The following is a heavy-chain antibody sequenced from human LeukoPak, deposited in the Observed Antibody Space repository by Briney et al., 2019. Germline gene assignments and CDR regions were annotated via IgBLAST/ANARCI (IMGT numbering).Heavy chain of an antibody. Sequence: PGGSLRLSRAASGFNFDDYTMHWVRQAPGKGLEWVSLVAWDGGGTFFADSVKGRFTVSRDNSKNSLSLYMNSLTTEDTALYYCVRGHGYNLEDYFDNWGQGTLVTVSS. D-gene: IGHD5-24*01. CDR1: GFNFDDYT. CDR3: VRGHGYNLEDYFDN. V-gene: IGHV3-43*01. J-gene: IGHJ4*02. CDR2: VAWDGGGT.